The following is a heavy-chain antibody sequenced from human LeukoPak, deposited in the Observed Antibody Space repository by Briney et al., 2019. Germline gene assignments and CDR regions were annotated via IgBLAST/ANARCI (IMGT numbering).Heavy chain of an antibody. Sequence: GGSLRLSCAASGFTFSSSAMSWARQAPGKGLEWVSAISNNGGYTYYADSVQGRFTISRDNSKSTLCLQMNSLRAEDTAVYYCAKQLGYCSDGSCYFPHWGQGTLVTVSS. D-gene: IGHD2-15*01. CDR1: GFTFSSSA. J-gene: IGHJ1*01. CDR3: AKQLGYCSDGSCYFPH. V-gene: IGHV3-23*01. CDR2: ISNNGGYT.